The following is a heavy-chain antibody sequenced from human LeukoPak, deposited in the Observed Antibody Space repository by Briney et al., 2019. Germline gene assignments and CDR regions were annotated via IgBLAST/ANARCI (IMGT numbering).Heavy chain of an antibody. CDR3: ARSDYGDYVAAFDI. J-gene: IGHJ3*02. CDR1: GFTFSSYG. D-gene: IGHD4-17*01. CDR2: ISYDGSNK. V-gene: IGHV3-30*03. Sequence: GGSLRLSCAASGFTFSSYGMHWVRQAPGKGLEWVAVISYDGSNKYYADSVKGRFTISRDNSKNTLYLQMNSLRAEDTAVYYCARSDYGDYVAAFDIWGQGTMVTVSS.